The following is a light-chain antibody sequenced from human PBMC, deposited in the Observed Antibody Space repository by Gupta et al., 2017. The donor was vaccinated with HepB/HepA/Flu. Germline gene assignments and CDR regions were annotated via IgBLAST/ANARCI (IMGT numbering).Light chain of an antibody. V-gene: IGKV2-28*01. Sequence: DIMMTQSPLSLPVIPGESASISCRSSQSLLRNGNNFLDWYVQKPGQSPQLLIYLGSNRASGVPDRFSGSESGTDFTLKINRVEAGDVGIYFCMQGLQSPRTFGKGTRLEI. CDR2: LGS. J-gene: IGKJ5*01. CDR1: QSLLRNGNNF. CDR3: MQGLQSPRT.